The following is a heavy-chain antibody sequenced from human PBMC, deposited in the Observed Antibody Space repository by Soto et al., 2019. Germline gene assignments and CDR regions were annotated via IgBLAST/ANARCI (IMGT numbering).Heavy chain of an antibody. CDR1: GFTFSSYA. Sequence: GGSLRLSCAASGFTFSSYAMSWVRQAPGKGLEWVSAISGSGGSTYYADSVKGRFTISRDNSKNTLYLQMNSLRAEDTAVYYCPRVDFWSGYHFSGGQGTLVTVSS. D-gene: IGHD3-3*01. V-gene: IGHV3-23*01. CDR2: ISGSGGST. J-gene: IGHJ4*02. CDR3: PRVDFWSGYHFS.